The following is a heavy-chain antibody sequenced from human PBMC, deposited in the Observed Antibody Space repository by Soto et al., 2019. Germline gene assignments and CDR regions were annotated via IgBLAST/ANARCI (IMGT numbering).Heavy chain of an antibody. J-gene: IGHJ6*04. Sequence: PGESLKISCKGSGYSFTNYWIGWVHQMPGKGLEWMGIIYPGDSDTRYSPSFQGQVTISADKSISTAYLQWSSLKASDTAMYYCARLSAVYGSGSSPAEYYYYHGMDVWRKGTTVPVSS. CDR1: GYSFTNYW. CDR3: ARLSAVYGSGSSPAEYYYYHGMDV. CDR2: IYPGDSDT. V-gene: IGHV5-51*07. D-gene: IGHD3-10*01.